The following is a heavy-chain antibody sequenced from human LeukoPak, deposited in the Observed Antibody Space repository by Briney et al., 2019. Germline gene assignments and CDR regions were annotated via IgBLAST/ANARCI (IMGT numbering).Heavy chain of an antibody. CDR3: ARDGTVTTWFDY. CDR2: IRSKAYGGTT. J-gene: IGHJ4*02. CDR1: GFTFSDHH. Sequence: GGSLRLSCAASGFTFSDHHMDWVRQAPGKGLEWVGFIRSKAYGGTTEYAAFVEGRFAISRDDSKSIAYLQINSLKIEDTAIYYCARDGTVTTWFDYWGQGTLVTVSS. V-gene: IGHV3-49*04. D-gene: IGHD4-17*01.